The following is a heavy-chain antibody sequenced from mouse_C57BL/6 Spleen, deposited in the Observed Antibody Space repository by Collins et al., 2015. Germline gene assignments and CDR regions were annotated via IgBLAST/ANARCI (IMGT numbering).Heavy chain of an antibody. V-gene: IGHV1-59*01. J-gene: IGHJ2*01. CDR2: IDPSDRYT. CDR1: GYTFTTYW. Sequence: GYTFTTYWMHWIKRRPGQGLEWIGVIDPSDRYTNYNQKFKGRATLTVDTSSSTAYMQLSSLTSEDSAVYYCARIITTVVADYWGQGTTLTVSS. D-gene: IGHD1-1*01. CDR3: ARIITTVVADY.